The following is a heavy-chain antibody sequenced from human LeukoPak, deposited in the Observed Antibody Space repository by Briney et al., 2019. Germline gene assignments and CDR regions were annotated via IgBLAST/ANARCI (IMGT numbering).Heavy chain of an antibody. V-gene: IGHV4-59*08. CDR2: NYYSGST. CDR1: GGSISSYY. Sequence: SETLSLTCTVSGGSISSYYWSWIRQPPGKGLEWIGYNYYSGSTNYNPSLKSRVTISVDTSKNQFSLKLSSVTAADTAVYYCARLGGRGTRLPFDYWGQGTLVTVSS. D-gene: IGHD2-15*01. J-gene: IGHJ4*02. CDR3: ARLGGRGTRLPFDY.